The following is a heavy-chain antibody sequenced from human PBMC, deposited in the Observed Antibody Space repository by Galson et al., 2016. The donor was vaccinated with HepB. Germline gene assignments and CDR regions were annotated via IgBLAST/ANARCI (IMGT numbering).Heavy chain of an antibody. V-gene: IGHV4-34*01. J-gene: IGHJ4*02. Sequence: SETLSLTCAVYGGSFSGYYWSWIRQPPGKGLEWIGEINHSGSSNYNPSLKSRVTMSVDTSKNQCSLKLRSVTAADTAVYYCARARIFGVVIRRYYFDYWGQGTLVTVSS. CDR2: INHSGSS. CDR3: ARARIFGVVIRRYYFDY. CDR1: GGSFSGYY. D-gene: IGHD3-3*01.